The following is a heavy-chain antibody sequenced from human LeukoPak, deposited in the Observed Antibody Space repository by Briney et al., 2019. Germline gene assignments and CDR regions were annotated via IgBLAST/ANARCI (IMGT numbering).Heavy chain of an antibody. Sequence: PSETLSLTCTVSGGSISNYYWSWIRQPPGKGLEWIGYLYYSGSTNYNPSLKSRVTISGDTSKNQFSLKLTSVTAADTAVYYCARGLGSRYYFNSWGQRTLVTVSS. V-gene: IGHV4-59*01. CDR3: ARGLGSRYYFNS. D-gene: IGHD3-10*01. J-gene: IGHJ4*02. CDR2: LYYSGST. CDR1: GGSISNYY.